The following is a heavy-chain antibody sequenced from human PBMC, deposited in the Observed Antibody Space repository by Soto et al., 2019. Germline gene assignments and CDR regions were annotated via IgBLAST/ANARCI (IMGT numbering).Heavy chain of an antibody. CDR1: GYTFTGNY. CDR2: VNPDNGGT. CDR3: ARDPRPPSGWLGFWEYGMDV. V-gene: IGHV1-2*02. D-gene: IGHD3-3*01. J-gene: IGHJ6*02. Sequence: QVHLVQSGAEVKKPGASVKVSCKASGYTFTGNYIHWVRQAPGQGLEWMGWVNPDNGGTNSAQKFQGRVTMTRDTSVTTAYMELTRLTSDDTAVYYCARDPRPPSGWLGFWEYGMDVWGQGTTVTVSS.